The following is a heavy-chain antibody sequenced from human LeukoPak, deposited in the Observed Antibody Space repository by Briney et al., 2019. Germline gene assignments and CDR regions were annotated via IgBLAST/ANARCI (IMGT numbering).Heavy chain of an antibody. CDR3: AKASSGWFRGGIDY. D-gene: IGHD6-19*01. CDR1: GFTFSGYP. Sequence: GGSLRLSCAASGFTFSGYPIHWVRQAPGKGMEWVAVISYDGSNKYYADSVKGRFTISRDNSKNTLYLQMNSLRAEDTAVYYCAKASSGWFRGGIDYWGQGTLVTVSS. CDR2: ISYDGSNK. J-gene: IGHJ4*02. V-gene: IGHV3-30-3*02.